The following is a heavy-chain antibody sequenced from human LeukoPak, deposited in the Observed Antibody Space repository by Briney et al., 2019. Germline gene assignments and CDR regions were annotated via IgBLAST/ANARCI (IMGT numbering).Heavy chain of an antibody. CDR3: ARAGATVDY. CDR1: GGSVSSGSYY. CDR2: IYYSGST. Sequence: SETLSLTCTVSGGSVSSGSYYRSWIRQPPGKGLEWIGYIYYSGSTNYNPSLKSRVTISVDTSKNQFSLKLSSVTAADTAVYYCARAGATVDYWGQGTLVTVSS. J-gene: IGHJ4*02. V-gene: IGHV4-61*01.